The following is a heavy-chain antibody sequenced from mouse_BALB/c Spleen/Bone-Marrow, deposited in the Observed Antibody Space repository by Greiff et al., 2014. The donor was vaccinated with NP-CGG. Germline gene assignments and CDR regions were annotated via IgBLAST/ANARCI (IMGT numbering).Heavy chain of an antibody. CDR3: ARITTATGAMDY. D-gene: IGHD1-2*01. CDR1: GFSFTTYG. CDR2: IWPDGST. J-gene: IGHJ4*01. V-gene: IGHV2-9*02. Sequence: VQLQQSGPGLVAPSQSLSITCTVSGFSFTTYGVHWVRQPPGKGLEWLGVIWPDGSTNYNSALMSRLSIRKDNSKSQVFLKMNSLQTDDTAMYYCARITTATGAMDYWGQGTSVTVSS.